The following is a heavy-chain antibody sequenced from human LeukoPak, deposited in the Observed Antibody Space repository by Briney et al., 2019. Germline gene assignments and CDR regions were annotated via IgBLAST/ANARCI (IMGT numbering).Heavy chain of an antibody. D-gene: IGHD2-8*01. J-gene: IGHJ4*02. CDR3: PRIRCGHSCSVCYNH. Sequence: SETLSLTCGVLGVSINDYYGRGLRQSPGKGLEWIGEISHTEGTRYNPSLESRVTMSVGTSENQLSLKLIFVTAADTAVYYCPRIRCGHSCSVCYNHWGRGTLVTVSS. CDR1: GVSINDYY. V-gene: IGHV4-34*01. CDR2: ISHTEGT.